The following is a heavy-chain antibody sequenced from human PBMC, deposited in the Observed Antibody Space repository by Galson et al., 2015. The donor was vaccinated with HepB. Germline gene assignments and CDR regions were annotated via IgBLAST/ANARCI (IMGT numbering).Heavy chain of an antibody. Sequence: CAISGDSVSSNRAAWNWIRQSPSRGLERLGRTYYRSKWSSDYAASVKSRITINADTSKNQFSLQLNSVTPEDTAVYYCARGHYYDSTGAYYFDYWGQGTLVTVSS. D-gene: IGHD3-22*01. CDR3: ARGHYYDSTGAYYFDY. J-gene: IGHJ4*02. CDR1: GDSVSSNRAA. CDR2: TYYRSKWSS. V-gene: IGHV6-1*01.